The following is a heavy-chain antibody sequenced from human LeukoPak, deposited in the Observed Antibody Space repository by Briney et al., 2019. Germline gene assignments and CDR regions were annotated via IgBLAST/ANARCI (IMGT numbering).Heavy chain of an antibody. CDR3: AREPVSRRLFYDAFDI. CDR2: IYTSGST. CDR1: GGSISSGTYY. D-gene: IGHD3-16*01. Sequence: SSQTLSLTCTVSGGSISSGTYYWTWIRQPAGKGLEWIGRIYTSGSTNYNPSLKSRVTISVDTSKNQFSLKLTSVTAADTAVYYCAREPVSRRLFYDAFDIWGQGTMVSVSS. V-gene: IGHV4-61*02. J-gene: IGHJ3*02.